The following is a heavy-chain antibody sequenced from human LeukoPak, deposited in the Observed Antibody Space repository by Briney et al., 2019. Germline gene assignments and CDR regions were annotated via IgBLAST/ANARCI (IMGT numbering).Heavy chain of an antibody. J-gene: IGHJ4*02. V-gene: IGHV3-21*01. CDR2: ISSSSSYI. CDR1: GFTFSSYS. D-gene: IGHD4-23*01. CDR3: ARGHDYGGNEGD. Sequence: PGGSLRLSCAASGFTFSSYSMNWVRQAPGKGLEWVSSISSSSSYIYYADSVKGRFTISRDNAKNSLYPQMNSLRAEDTAVYYCARGHDYGGNEGDWGQGTLVTVSS.